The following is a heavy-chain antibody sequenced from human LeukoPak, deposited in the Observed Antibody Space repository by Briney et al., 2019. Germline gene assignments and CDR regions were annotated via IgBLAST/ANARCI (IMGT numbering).Heavy chain of an antibody. CDR1: GYTFTGYY. CDR3: ARGQGASYYDFWSGYYEDWFDP. Sequence: ASVKVSFKASGYTFTGYYMHWVRQAPGQGLEWMGWINPNSGGTNYAQKFQGRVTMTRDTSISTAYMELSRLRSDDTAVYYCARGQGASYYDFWSGYYEDWFDPWGQGTLVTVSS. CDR2: INPNSGGT. D-gene: IGHD3-3*01. J-gene: IGHJ5*02. V-gene: IGHV1-2*02.